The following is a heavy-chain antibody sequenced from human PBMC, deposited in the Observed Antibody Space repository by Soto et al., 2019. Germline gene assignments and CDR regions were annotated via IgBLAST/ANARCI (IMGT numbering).Heavy chain of an antibody. CDR3: AKVSTTHTFGPLDP. J-gene: IGHJ5*02. V-gene: IGHV3-9*01. D-gene: IGHD1-1*01. CDR2: ISWNSGSI. CDR1: GFTFDDYG. Sequence: EVQLVESGGGLVQPGRSVRLSCAASGFTFDDYGMHWVRQAPGKGLEWVSGISWNSGSIGYADSVKGRFIISRDNAKNSLYLQMNNLRPEDTAFYVCAKVSTTHTFGPLDPWGQGTLVTVSS.